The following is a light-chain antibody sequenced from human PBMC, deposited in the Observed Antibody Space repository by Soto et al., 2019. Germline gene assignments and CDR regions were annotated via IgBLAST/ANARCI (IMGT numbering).Light chain of an antibody. V-gene: IGLV2-23*01. CDR1: SSDVGYYTF. J-gene: IGLJ2*01. CDR3: CSQAIGSTVL. Sequence: QSALTQPASVSGSPGQSITISCTGTSSDVGYYTFVSWYQQHPSKAPRLMIYGDRDRASGVSNRFSGSKSGNTASLTISGLQPEDEADYYCCSQAIGSTVLCGGGTKVTVL. CDR2: GDR.